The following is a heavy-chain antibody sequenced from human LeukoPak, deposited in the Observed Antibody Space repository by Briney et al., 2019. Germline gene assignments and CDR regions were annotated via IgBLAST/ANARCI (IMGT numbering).Heavy chain of an antibody. Sequence: PQTLSLTCTVSGGSISSGVYYWSWIRQPPGKGLEWIGYIYYSGSTYYNPSLKSRVTISVDTSKNQFSLKLSSVTAADTAVYYCARTTMKVPLFDYWGQGTLVTVSS. CDR2: IYYSGST. CDR1: GGSISSGVYY. J-gene: IGHJ4*02. CDR3: ARTTMKVPLFDY. V-gene: IGHV4-30-4*08. D-gene: IGHD3-22*01.